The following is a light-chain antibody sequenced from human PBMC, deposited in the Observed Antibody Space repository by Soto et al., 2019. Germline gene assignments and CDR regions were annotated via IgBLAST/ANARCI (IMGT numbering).Light chain of an antibody. J-gene: IGKJ1*01. Sequence: DIQMTQSPSSASASVGDRVTITCRASQDISSWLTWYQQKPGKAPKLLIYDASNLQSGVSSRFSGSGSGTHFTLSLNDLQPDDFATYFCQQGSSFPWTFGHGTKVEIK. CDR1: QDISSW. CDR2: DAS. CDR3: QQGSSFPWT. V-gene: IGKV1-12*01.